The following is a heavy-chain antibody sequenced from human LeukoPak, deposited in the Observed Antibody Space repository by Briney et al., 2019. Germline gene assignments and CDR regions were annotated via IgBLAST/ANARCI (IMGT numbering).Heavy chain of an antibody. CDR3: VKRTMAGVLERRTYYFDY. V-gene: IGHV3-23*01. Sequence: GGSLILSSAPPGFTFSNTAMSWGRQAPGEGLEWLSLICGRGLIAYYADSVKGRFTISRDNSTSTLFLQMNRLRAEDTALYYCVKRTMAGVLERRTYYFDYWGQGSLVTVSP. J-gene: IGHJ4*02. CDR1: GFTFSNTA. CDR2: ICGRGLIA. D-gene: IGHD2-2*01.